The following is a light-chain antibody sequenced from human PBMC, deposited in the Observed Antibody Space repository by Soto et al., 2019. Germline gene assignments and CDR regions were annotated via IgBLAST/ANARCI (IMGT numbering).Light chain of an antibody. CDR3: QQYNNYGSWT. CDR1: QSISAW. J-gene: IGKJ1*01. CDR2: KAS. V-gene: IGKV1-5*03. Sequence: DIQMTQSPSTLSASVGDRVTITCRASQSISAWLAWYQQKPGKAPKLLIYKASSLESGVPSRFSGSGSGTDFTLTISSLQPDDFATYYCQQYNNYGSWTFGQGT.